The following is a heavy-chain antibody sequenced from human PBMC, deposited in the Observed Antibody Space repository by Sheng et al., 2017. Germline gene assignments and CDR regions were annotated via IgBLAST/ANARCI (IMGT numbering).Heavy chain of an antibody. V-gene: IGHV1-69*08. CDR1: GGTFSSYT. CDR2: IIPILGIA. Sequence: QVQLVQSGAEVKKPGSSVKVSCKASGGTFSSYTISWVRQAPGQGLEWMGRIIPILGIANYAQKFQGRVTITADKSTSTAYMELSSLRSEDTAVYYCARENSSSWYPNYYYYYMDVWGKGTTVTVSS. CDR3: ARENSSSWYPNYYYYYMDV. D-gene: IGHD6-13*01. J-gene: IGHJ6*03.